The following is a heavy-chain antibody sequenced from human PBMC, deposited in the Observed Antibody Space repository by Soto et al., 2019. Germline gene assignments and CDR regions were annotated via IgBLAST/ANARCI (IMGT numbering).Heavy chain of an antibody. CDR2: IYYNGNP. Sequence: PSETLSLTCTVSGVPISSHDHYWSWIRQHPGKALEGIGSIYYNGNPYDNPSLKSRVTISVDTSKNQFSLRLSSVTAADTAVYYCERGQDNNKLGYWGQGTLVTVYS. J-gene: IGHJ4*02. D-gene: IGHD1-1*01. V-gene: IGHV4-31*03. CDR3: ERGQDNNKLGY. CDR1: GVPISSHDHY.